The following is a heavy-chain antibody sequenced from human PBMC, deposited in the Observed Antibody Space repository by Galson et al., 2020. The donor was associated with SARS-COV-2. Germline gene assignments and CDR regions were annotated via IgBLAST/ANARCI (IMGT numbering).Heavy chain of an antibody. CDR2: IYPGDSDA. V-gene: IGHV5-51*01. CDR1: GYSFTDYW. J-gene: IGHJ6*02. Sequence: GESLKISCKGSGYSFTDYWIGWVRQMPGKGLEWMGIIYPGDSDARYSPSFQSHITLSVDKSITTAYLQWSSLKASDTAMYYCARAPDGMDVRGQGTTVTVSS. CDR3: ARAPDGMDV.